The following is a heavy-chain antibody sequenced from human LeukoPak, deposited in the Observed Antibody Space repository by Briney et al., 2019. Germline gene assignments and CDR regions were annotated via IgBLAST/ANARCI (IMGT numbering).Heavy chain of an antibody. CDR2: IYYSGST. CDR1: GGSISSGGYS. V-gene: IGHV4-30-2*05. CDR3: ARNDIGGDYFDY. J-gene: IGHJ4*02. Sequence: PSETLSLTCAVSGGSISSGGYSWSWIRQPPGKGLEWIGYIYYSGSTYYNPSLKSRVTISVDTSKNQFSLKLSSVTAADTAVYYCARNDIGGDYFDYWGQGTLVTVSS. D-gene: IGHD3-9*01.